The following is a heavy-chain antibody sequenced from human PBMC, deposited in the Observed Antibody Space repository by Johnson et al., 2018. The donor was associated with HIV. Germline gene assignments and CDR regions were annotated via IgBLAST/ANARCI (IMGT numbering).Heavy chain of an antibody. V-gene: IGHV3-30*02. Sequence: QVQVVESGGGVVQPGGSLRLSCAASGFTFSSYGMHWVRQAQGKGLEWVAFIRYDGSNKYYADSVKGRFTISRDNSKNTLFLQMNSMKTEDTALYYCTAHYRNAFDIWGQGTTVTVSS. CDR3: TAHYRNAFDI. CDR2: IRYDGSNK. J-gene: IGHJ3*02. D-gene: IGHD1-26*01. CDR1: GFTFSSYG.